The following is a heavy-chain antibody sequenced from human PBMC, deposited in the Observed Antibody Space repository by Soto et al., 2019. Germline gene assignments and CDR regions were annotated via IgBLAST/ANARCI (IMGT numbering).Heavy chain of an antibody. CDR2: MNPNSGNT. D-gene: IGHD1-26*01. Sequence: SVQVSCKASGYPFTSYDINWVRQATGQGLEWMGWMNPNSGNTGYAQKFQGRVTMTRNTSISTAYMELSRLRSEDTAVYYCARGLRGGATHYSCSGMDGCAQGTKVTVSS. CDR3: ARGLRGGATHYSCSGMDG. CDR1: GYPFTSYD. J-gene: IGHJ6*02. V-gene: IGHV1-8*01.